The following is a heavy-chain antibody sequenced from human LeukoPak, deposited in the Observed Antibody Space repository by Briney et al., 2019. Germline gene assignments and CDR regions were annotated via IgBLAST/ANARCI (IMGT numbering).Heavy chain of an antibody. Sequence: PGGSLRLSCAASGFTFSRYAMSWVRQAPGKGLEWVSAISGSGGSTYYADSVKGRFTISRDNSKNTLYLQMNSLRAEDTAVYYCANQVAVAGTSGAFDIWGQGTMVTVSS. J-gene: IGHJ3*02. CDR2: ISGSGGST. D-gene: IGHD6-19*01. CDR1: GFTFSRYA. CDR3: ANQVAVAGTSGAFDI. V-gene: IGHV3-23*01.